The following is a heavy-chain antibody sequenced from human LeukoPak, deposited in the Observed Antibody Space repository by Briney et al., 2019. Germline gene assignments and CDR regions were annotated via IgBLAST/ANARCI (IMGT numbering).Heavy chain of an antibody. CDR2: ISGSGGST. D-gene: IGHD2-2*02. CDR3: AKAAPFCSSTSCYTNDAFDI. CDR1: GFTLSSYA. V-gene: IGHV3-23*01. J-gene: IGHJ3*02. Sequence: GGSLRLSCAASGFTLSSYAMSWVRQAPGKGLEWVSAISGSGGSTYYADSVKGRFTISRDNSKNTLYLQMNSLRAEDTAVYYCAKAAPFCSSTSCYTNDAFDIWGQGTMVTVSS.